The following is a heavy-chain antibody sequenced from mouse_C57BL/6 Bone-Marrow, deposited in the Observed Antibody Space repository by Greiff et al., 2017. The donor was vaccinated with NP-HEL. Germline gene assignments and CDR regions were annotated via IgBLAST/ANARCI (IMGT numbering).Heavy chain of an antibody. D-gene: IGHD2-5*01. J-gene: IGHJ4*01. Sequence: VHLVESGAGLARPGASVKMSCTASGYTFTSYTMHWVKQRPGQGLEWIGYINPSSGYTKYNQKFKDKATLTADKSSSTAYMQLSSLTSEDSAVYYCARSGSNYVGAMDYWGQGTSVTVSS. CDR2: INPSSGYT. CDR1: GYTFTSYT. V-gene: IGHV1-4*01. CDR3: ARSGSNYVGAMDY.